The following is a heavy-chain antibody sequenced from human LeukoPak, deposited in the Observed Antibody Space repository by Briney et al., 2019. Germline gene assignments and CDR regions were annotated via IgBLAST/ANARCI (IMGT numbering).Heavy chain of an antibody. Sequence: GGSLRLSCVASGFPFNNAWTNWVRQTPGKGLEWVGRIKSKTDGETTDYVAPVKGRFTISRDDSENTVYLQMNSLKTEDTATYYCANGPFWGQGTLVTVSS. V-gene: IGHV3-15*07. J-gene: IGHJ4*02. CDR2: IKSKTDGETT. CDR3: ANGPF. D-gene: IGHD4/OR15-4a*01. CDR1: GFPFNNAW.